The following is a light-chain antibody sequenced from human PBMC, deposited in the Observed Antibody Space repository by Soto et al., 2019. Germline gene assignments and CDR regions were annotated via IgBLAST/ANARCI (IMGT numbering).Light chain of an antibody. CDR2: EVS. CDR3: CSYAGSSSAYV. CDR1: SSDVGSYNV. V-gene: IGLV2-23*02. Sequence: QSVLTQPASVSGSPGQSITISCTGISSDVGSYNVVSWYQQHPGKAPKLLIYEVSKRPSGVSDRFSGSKSGNTASLTISGLQAEDEADYHCCSYAGSSSAYVFGTGTKLTVL. J-gene: IGLJ1*01.